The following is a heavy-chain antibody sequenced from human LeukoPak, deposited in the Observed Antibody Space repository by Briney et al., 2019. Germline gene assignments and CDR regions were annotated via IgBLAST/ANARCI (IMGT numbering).Heavy chain of an antibody. D-gene: IGHD2-21*02. CDR2: IYCSGST. CDR1: GGSISSSSYY. J-gene: IGHJ4*02. CDR3: ARHPISYCGGDCYHFDY. V-gene: IGHV4-39*01. Sequence: PSETLSLTCTVSGGSISSSSYYWGWIRQPPGKGLEWIGSIYCSGSTYYNPSLKSRVTISVDTSKNQFSLKLSSVTAADTAVYYCARHPISYCGGDCYHFDYWGQGTLVTVSS.